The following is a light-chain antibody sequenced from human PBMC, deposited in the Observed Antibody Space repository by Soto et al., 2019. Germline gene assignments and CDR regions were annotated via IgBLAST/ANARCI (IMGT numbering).Light chain of an antibody. CDR1: QSVSSN. V-gene: IGKV3-15*01. CDR3: QQYNNWPAWT. J-gene: IGKJ1*01. CDR2: GAS. Sequence: EIVMTQSAATLSMTPGERATLSCRASQSVSSNLAWYQQKPGQAPRLLIYGASTRATGIPARFSGSGSGTKFTLTLSRLQSEDFAVYYCQQYNNWPAWTFGQGTK.